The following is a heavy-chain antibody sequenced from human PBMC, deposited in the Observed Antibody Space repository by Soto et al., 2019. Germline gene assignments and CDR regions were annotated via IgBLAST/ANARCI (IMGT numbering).Heavy chain of an antibody. Sequence: SETLSLTCSVSGDSISNLDYFWAWIRQPPGQALEYIGYIYKSATTYYNPSLESRVAISVDTSKSQFSLNVTSVTAADTAVYFCARGRYCLTGRCFPNWFDSWGQGALVTVSS. CDR3: ARGRYCLTGRCFPNWFDS. CDR1: GDSISNLDYF. CDR2: IYKSATT. V-gene: IGHV4-30-4*01. J-gene: IGHJ5*01. D-gene: IGHD7-27*01.